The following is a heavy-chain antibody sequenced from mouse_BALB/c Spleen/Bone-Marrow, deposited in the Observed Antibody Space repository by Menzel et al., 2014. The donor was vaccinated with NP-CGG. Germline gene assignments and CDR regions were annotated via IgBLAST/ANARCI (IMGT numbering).Heavy chain of an antibody. V-gene: IGHV14-3*02. CDR3: ARGYYDYDLDY. D-gene: IGHD2-4*01. CDR2: IDPASGDT. CDR1: GFKFKDTH. Sequence: EVQLQESGAELVKPGASVKLSCTASGFKFKDTHMHWVKQRPEQGLEWIGRIDPASGDTKYDPKFQGKAAITGDTSSNTAYLQLSSLTSEDTAVYYCARGYYDYDLDYWGQGTTLTVSS. J-gene: IGHJ2*01.